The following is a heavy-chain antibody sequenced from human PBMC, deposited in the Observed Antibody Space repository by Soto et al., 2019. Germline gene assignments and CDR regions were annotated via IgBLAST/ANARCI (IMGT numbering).Heavy chain of an antibody. V-gene: IGHV3-7*03. D-gene: IGHD5-18*01. J-gene: IGHJ4*02. CDR2: IKQDGTEK. Sequence: PGGSLRLSCVVSGFTFSSYWMTWVRQVPGKGLEWVANIKQDGTEKYYVDSVRGRFTISRDNAKNSLYLQMNSLRAEDTAVYYCARVRKTATGDDWGQGTQVTVSS. CDR1: GFTFSSYW. CDR3: ARVRKTATGDD.